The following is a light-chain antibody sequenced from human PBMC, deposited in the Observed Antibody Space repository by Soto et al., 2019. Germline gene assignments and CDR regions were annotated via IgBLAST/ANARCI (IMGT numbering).Light chain of an antibody. Sequence: QAVVTQPPSVSGAPGQRVTISCTGSRSDIGAGYDVHWYQQVPGTAPKLLIYGNINRPSGVPDRFSGSKSGTSASLAITGLQVDDEADYYCQSYDSTLTVVFGGGTKLTVL. CDR2: GNI. J-gene: IGLJ2*01. V-gene: IGLV1-40*01. CDR3: QSYDSTLTVV. CDR1: RSDIGAGYD.